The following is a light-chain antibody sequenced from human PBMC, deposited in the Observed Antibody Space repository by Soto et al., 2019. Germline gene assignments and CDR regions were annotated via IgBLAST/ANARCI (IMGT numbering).Light chain of an antibody. V-gene: IGLV2-11*01. CDR2: DVS. J-gene: IGLJ2*01. CDR1: SSDVGAYNF. CDR3: CSYAGTYSPV. Sequence: QSVLTQPPSVSGSPGQSVTISCTGTSSDVGAYNFVSWYQQHPGKAPKLIIFDVSARPSGVPDRFSGSKSGNTASLTISGLQADDEDDYYCCSYAGTYSPVLGGGTKLTVL.